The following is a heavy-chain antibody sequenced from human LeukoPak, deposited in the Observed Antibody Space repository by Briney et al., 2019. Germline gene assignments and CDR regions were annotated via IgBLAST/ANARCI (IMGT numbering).Heavy chain of an antibody. D-gene: IGHD6-19*01. CDR2: ISYDGSNK. J-gene: IGHJ4*02. V-gene: IGHV3-30*04. Sequence: AGGSLRLSCAASGFTFSSYAMHWVRQAPGKGLEWVAVISYDGSNKYYADSVKGRFTISRDNSKNTLYLQMNSLRAEDTAVYYCARDKAIAVAGQLDYWGQGTLVTVSS. CDR1: GFTFSSYA. CDR3: ARDKAIAVAGQLDY.